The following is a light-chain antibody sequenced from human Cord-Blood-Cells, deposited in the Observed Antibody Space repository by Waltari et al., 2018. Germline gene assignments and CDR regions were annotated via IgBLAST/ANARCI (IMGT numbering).Light chain of an antibody. V-gene: IGLV1-47*01. CDR1: RSNIGSNY. CDR2: RNN. J-gene: IGLJ2*01. Sequence: QSVLTQPPSASETPGQRVTIPCSGSRSNIGSNYVYRYQQLPGTAPKLLIYRNNQRPSGVPDRFSGSKSGTSASLAISGLRSEDEADYYCAAWDDSLSGVVFGGGTKLTVL. CDR3: AAWDDSLSGVV.